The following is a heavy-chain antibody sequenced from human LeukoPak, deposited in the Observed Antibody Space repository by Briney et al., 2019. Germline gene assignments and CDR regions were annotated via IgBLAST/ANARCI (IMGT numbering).Heavy chain of an antibody. V-gene: IGHV3-23*01. CDR2: ILGSGGGT. CDR1: GFTFSTYV. CDR3: ATTPGAYYYYHMDV. J-gene: IGHJ6*02. D-gene: IGHD3-10*01. Sequence: PGGPLGLSCAASGFTFSTYVMTWVRQAPGKGLEWGSAILGSGGGTYYTDSVKGRFTISRDNSKNTLYLQMNSLRAEDTAVYYCATTPGAYYYYHMDVWGQGTTVTVSS.